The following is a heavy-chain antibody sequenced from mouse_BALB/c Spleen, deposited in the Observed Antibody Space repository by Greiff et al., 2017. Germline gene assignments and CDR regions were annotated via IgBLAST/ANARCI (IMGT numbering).Heavy chain of an antibody. CDR2: ISDGGSST. Sequence: EVKLMESGGGLVKPGGSLQLSCAASGFTFSDYYLYWVRQTPEKRLEWVATISDGGSSTYYPDSVKGRFTISRDNAKNNLYLQMSSLKSEDTAMYYCARDGNYVDWFAYWGQGTLVTVAA. CDR1: GFTFSDYY. V-gene: IGHV5-4*02. J-gene: IGHJ3*01. CDR3: ARDGNYVDWFAY. D-gene: IGHD2-1*01.